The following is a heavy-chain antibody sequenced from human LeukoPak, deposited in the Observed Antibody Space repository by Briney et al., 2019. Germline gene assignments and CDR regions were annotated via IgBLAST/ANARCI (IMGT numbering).Heavy chain of an antibody. CDR1: GGSFSGYY. J-gene: IGHJ4*02. Sequence: RPSEPLSLPCAVYGGSFSGYYWSWIRQPPGKGLEWIGEINHSGSTNYNPSLKSRVTISVDTSKNQFSLKLSSVTAADTAVYYCARGRAAAGDFDYWGQGTLVTVSS. V-gene: IGHV4-34*01. CDR2: INHSGST. D-gene: IGHD6-13*01. CDR3: ARGRAAAGDFDY.